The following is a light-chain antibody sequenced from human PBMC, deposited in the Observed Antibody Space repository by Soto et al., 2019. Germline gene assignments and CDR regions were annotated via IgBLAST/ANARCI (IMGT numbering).Light chain of an antibody. CDR3: QQHNNWTPLT. V-gene: IGKV3-15*01. J-gene: IGKJ4*01. CDR1: QSVSSN. Sequence: EIVMTQSPASLSVSPGERATLTCRASQSVSSNLAWYQQKPGQAPRLLIYGASTRATGIPARFSGSGSGTEFILTISSLQSQDFAVYYCQQHNNWTPLTFGGGTKVEIK. CDR2: GAS.